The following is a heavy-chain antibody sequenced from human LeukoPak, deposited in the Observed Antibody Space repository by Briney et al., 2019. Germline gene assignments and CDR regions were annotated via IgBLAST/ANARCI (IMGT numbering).Heavy chain of an antibody. D-gene: IGHD1-26*01. CDR2: INHSGST. J-gene: IGHJ6*03. Sequence: SETLSLTCAVYGGSFRGYYWSWISQPPGKGLEWIGEINHSGSTNYNPSLKSRVTISVDTSKNQFSLKLSSVTAADTAVYYCARGPRVRATLLPGSYMDVWGKGTTVTVSS. V-gene: IGHV4-34*01. CDR1: GGSFRGYY. CDR3: ARGPRVRATLLPGSYMDV.